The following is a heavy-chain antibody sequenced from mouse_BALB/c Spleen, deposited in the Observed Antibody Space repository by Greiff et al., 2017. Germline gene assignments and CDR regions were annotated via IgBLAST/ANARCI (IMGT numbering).Heavy chain of an antibody. CDR1: GYSITSGYY. CDR2: ISYDGSN. J-gene: IGHJ4*01. V-gene: IGHV3-6*02. Sequence: EVKLQESGPGLVKPSQSLSLTCSVTGYSITSGYYWNWIRQFPGNKLEWMGYISYDGSNNYNPSLKNRISITRDTSKNQFFLKLNSVTTEDTATYYCARDDGYLRAMDYWGQGTSVTVSS. D-gene: IGHD2-3*01. CDR3: ARDDGYLRAMDY.